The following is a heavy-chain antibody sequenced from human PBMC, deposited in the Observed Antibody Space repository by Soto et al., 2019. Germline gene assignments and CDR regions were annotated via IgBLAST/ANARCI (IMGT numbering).Heavy chain of an antibody. CDR2: INHRGGA. V-gene: IGHV4-34*01. D-gene: IGHD3-22*01. J-gene: IGHJ4*02. Sequence: SETLSLTCAAHNGSFTDYFWTWIRQSPGKGLEWIGEINHRGGATYNPSLRSRVTISIDTSKNHFSLSLRSLTAADTAVYYCARPTYYYDSSGYYYFEYWGQGTLVTVSS. CDR1: NGSFTDYF. CDR3: ARPTYYYDSSGYYYFEY.